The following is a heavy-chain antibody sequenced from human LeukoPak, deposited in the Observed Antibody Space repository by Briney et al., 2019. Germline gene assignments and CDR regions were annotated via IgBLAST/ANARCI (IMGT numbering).Heavy chain of an antibody. Sequence: GASVKVSCKASGYTFTSYDINWVRQATGQGLEWMGWMNPNSGNTGYAQKFQGRVTMTRNTSISTAYMELSSLRSEDTAVYYCARAFRDISRVYGLYYFDYWGQGTLVTVSS. J-gene: IGHJ4*02. CDR2: MNPNSGNT. CDR3: ARAFRDISRVYGLYYFDY. V-gene: IGHV1-8*01. D-gene: IGHD2/OR15-2a*01. CDR1: GYTFTSYD.